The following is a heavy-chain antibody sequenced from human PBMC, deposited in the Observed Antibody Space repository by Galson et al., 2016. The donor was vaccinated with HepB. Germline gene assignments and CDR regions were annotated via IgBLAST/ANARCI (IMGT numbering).Heavy chain of an antibody. CDR2: IYRSGST. D-gene: IGHD3-3*01. CDR1: GGPAGSGDYY. J-gene: IGHJ4*02. CDR3: ARDGNDFWSGFDY. Sequence: TLSLTCTVSGGPAGSGDYYWSWIRQPAGKGLEWIGHIYRSGSTKYNPSLRSRVTISLDTSKNQFSLKLSSETAADTAVYYCARDGNDFWSGFDYWGQGALVTVSS. V-gene: IGHV4-61*09.